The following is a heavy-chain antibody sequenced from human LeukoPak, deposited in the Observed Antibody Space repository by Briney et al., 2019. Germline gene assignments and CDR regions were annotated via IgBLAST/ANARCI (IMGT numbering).Heavy chain of an antibody. CDR1: GFTFSDYY. Sequence: GGSLRLSCAASGFTFSDYYMSWIRQAPGKGLEWVSYISSSGSTIYYADSVKGRFTISRDNAKNSLYLQVNSLRAEDTAMYYCVTDYDKTNGYWGQGTLVTVSS. D-gene: IGHD4-17*01. CDR3: VTDYDKTNGY. J-gene: IGHJ4*02. CDR2: ISSSGSTI. V-gene: IGHV3-11*04.